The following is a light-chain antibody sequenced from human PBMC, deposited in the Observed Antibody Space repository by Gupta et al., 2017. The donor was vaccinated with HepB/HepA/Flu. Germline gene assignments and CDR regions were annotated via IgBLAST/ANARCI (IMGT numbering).Light chain of an antibody. V-gene: IGKV1-9*01. CDR3: QQFNSYSPFT. CDR1: QGISRY. J-gene: IGKJ3*01. Sequence: DIQLTQSPSFLPASVGDRVTITCRASQGISRYLAWYQQKPGKAPTLLIYAASTLKSGVPARFRGSGSGTEFTLTISSLQPEDFATYYCQQFNSYSPFTFGPGTKVGIK. CDR2: AAS.